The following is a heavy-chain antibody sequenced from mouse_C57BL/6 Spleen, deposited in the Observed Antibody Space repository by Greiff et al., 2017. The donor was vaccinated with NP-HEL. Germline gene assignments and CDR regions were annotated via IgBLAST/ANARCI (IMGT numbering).Heavy chain of an antibody. Sequence: QVQLQQSGAELVKPGASVKISCKASGYAFSSYWMNWVKQRPGKGLEWIGQIYPGDGDTNYNGKFKGKATLTADKSSSTAYMQLSSLTSEYSAVYFCAGGYGYDARGFAYWGQGALVTVSA. V-gene: IGHV1-80*01. CDR1: GYAFSSYW. CDR2: IYPGDGDT. J-gene: IGHJ3*01. CDR3: AGGYGYDARGFAY. D-gene: IGHD2-2*01.